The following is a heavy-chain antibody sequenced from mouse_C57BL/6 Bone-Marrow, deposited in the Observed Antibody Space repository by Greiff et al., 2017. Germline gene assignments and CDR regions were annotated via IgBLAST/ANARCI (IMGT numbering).Heavy chain of an antibody. CDR2: IDPETGGT. Sequence: VQLQQSGAELVRPGASVTLSCKASGYTFTDYEMHWVKQTPVHGLEWIGAIDPETGGTAYNQKFKGKAILTADKSSSTAYMELRSLTSEDSAVYYCTKITTVLDYWGQGTTLTVSS. D-gene: IGHD1-1*01. CDR3: TKITTVLDY. CDR1: GYTFTDYE. V-gene: IGHV1-15*01. J-gene: IGHJ2*01.